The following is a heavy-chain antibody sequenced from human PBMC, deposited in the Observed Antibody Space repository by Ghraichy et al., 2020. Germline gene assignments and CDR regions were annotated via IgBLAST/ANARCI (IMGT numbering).Heavy chain of an antibody. D-gene: IGHD3-16*01. CDR3: ARKHRLLRMGEELSLSHFDP. V-gene: IGHV4-39*01. J-gene: IGHJ5*02. Sequence: SETPSLTCTVSGGFVSSSFSYWAWIRQSPGKGLEWIGSMYFSGSTYPNPSLKSRITISIDAPKNQVSLKLTSVTAADTAVYFCARKHRLLRMGEELSLSHFDPWGPGTLVTVSS. CDR1: GGFVSSSFSY. CDR2: MYFSGST.